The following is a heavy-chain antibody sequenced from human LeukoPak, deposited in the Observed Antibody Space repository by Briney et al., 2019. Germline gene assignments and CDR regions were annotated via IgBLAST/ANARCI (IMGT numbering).Heavy chain of an antibody. D-gene: IGHD1-20*01. Sequence: TPGGSLRLSCAASGFTFSNAWMNWVRQAPGKGLEWVGRIKGETDGGTTDYAAPVKGRFTISRDDSKNTLYLQMNSLKTEDTAVYYCTTDSLRITGMDYWGQGTLVTVSS. CDR2: IKGETDGGTT. J-gene: IGHJ4*02. CDR3: TTDSLRITGMDY. CDR1: GFTFSNAW. V-gene: IGHV3-15*07.